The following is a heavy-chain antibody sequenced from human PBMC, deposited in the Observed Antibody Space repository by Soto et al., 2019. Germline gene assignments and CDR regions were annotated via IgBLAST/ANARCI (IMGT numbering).Heavy chain of an antibody. V-gene: IGHV3-33*01. CDR1: GFTFTSYG. Sequence: QVQLVESGGGVVQPGRSLRLSCAASGFTFTSYGMHWVRQAPGKGLEWVAVIWYDGSNKYYANTVKGRFTISRDNSKNTLFLQMNSLRAEDTAVYYCASVRVRFSSRWNSFDYWGQGTLVTVSS. D-gene: IGHD6-13*01. CDR2: IWYDGSNK. J-gene: IGHJ4*02. CDR3: ASVRVRFSSRWNSFDY.